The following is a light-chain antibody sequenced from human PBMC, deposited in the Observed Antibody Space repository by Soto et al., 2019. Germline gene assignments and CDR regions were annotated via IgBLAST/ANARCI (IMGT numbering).Light chain of an antibody. CDR3: QQYNNWPSLT. CDR2: GAS. J-gene: IGKJ4*01. Sequence: EIVMTQSPATLSVSPGERATLSCRASQSVNSNLAWYQQKPGQAPSLLMYGASTRATGIPARFSGSGSVTEFTLTISSLQSEDLAVYYCQQYNNWPSLTFGGGTKVEIK. V-gene: IGKV3-15*01. CDR1: QSVNSN.